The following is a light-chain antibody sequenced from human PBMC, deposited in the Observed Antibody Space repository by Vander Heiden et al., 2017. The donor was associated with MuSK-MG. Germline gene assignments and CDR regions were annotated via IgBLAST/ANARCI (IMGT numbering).Light chain of an antibody. CDR3: SSHTSSFTVV. Sequence: QSALTQPPSVSGSPGQSVTISCIGTSSDVGRYDRVSWYQQPPGTAPKLIIYEVTSRPSGVPDRFSGSRSGNTASLTISGLQADDEADYYCSSHTSSFTVVFGGGTKLTVL. CDR1: SSDVGRYDR. J-gene: IGLJ2*01. V-gene: IGLV2-18*02. CDR2: EVT.